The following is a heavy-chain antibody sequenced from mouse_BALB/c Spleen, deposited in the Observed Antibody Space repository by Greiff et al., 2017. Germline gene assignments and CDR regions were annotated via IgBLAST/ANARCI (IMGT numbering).Heavy chain of an antibody. J-gene: IGHJ4*01. CDR3: ARFGYDGPYYAMDY. Sequence: VQLKESGPELVKPGASVKISCKASGYSFTGYFMNWVMQSHGKSLEWIGRINPYNGDTFYNQKFKGKATLTVDKSSNTAHMELQSLASEDSAVYYCARFGYDGPYYAMDYWGQGTSVTVSS. D-gene: IGHD2-2*01. CDR2: INPYNGDT. CDR1: GYSFTGYF. V-gene: IGHV1-20*02.